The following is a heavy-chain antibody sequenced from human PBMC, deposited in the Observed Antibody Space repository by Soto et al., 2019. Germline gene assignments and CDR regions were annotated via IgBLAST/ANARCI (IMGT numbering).Heavy chain of an antibody. V-gene: IGHV5-51*01. D-gene: IGHD1-7*01. CDR3: ARGGIIGTTPDY. CDR1: GYSFGAYW. J-gene: IGHJ4*02. Sequence: PVESLKISCQASGYSFGAYWIGWLRQMPGKGLEWMGIIFPGDSDTRYRPSFQGQVTISVDKSINTAYLQWSSLKASDTAMYFCARGGIIGTTPDYWGQGTQVTVSS. CDR2: IFPGDSDT.